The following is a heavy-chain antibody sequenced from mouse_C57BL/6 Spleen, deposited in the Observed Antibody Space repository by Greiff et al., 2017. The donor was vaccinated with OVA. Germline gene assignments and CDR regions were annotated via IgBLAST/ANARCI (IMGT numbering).Heavy chain of an antibody. CDR3: ARGGSGYNFDY. V-gene: IGHV1-50*01. CDR1: GYTFTSYW. D-gene: IGHD3-2*02. Sequence: QVQLQQPGAELVKPGASVKLSCKASGYTFTSYWMQWVKQRPGQGLEWIGEIDPSDSYTNYNQKFKGKATLTVDTSSSTAYMQRSSLTSEDSAVYYCARGGSGYNFDYWGQGTTLTVSS. J-gene: IGHJ2*01. CDR2: IDPSDSYT.